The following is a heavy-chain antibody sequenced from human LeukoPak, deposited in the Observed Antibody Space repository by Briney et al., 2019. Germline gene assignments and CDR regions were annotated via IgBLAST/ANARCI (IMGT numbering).Heavy chain of an antibody. CDR3: ARGRKVPAAKGVYYYYYYMDV. CDR1: GYTFTSHD. CDR2: MNPNSGNT. Sequence: ASVKVSCKASGYTFTSHDINWVRQATGQGLEWMGWMNPNSGNTGYAQKFQGRVTITRNTSISTAYMELSSLRSEDTAVYYCARGRKVPAAKGVYYYYYYMDVWGKGTTVTVSS. V-gene: IGHV1-8*03. J-gene: IGHJ6*03. D-gene: IGHD2-2*01.